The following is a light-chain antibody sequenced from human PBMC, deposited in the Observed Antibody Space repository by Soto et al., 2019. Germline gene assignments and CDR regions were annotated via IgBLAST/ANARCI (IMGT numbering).Light chain of an antibody. CDR2: GAS. CDR1: QSASSSY. Sequence: EIVLTQSPGTLSLSPGERATLSCRASQSASSSYLAWYQQKPGQAPRLLIYGASSRATGIPDRFSGSGSGTDFTLTISRLEPADLAVYYCQQYGSSPGTFGQGTKVDIK. CDR3: QQYGSSPGT. V-gene: IGKV3-20*01. J-gene: IGKJ1*01.